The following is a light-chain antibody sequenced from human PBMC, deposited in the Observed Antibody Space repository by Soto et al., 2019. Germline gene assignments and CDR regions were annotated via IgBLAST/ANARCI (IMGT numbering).Light chain of an antibody. V-gene: IGKV1D-12*01. Sequence: DNQITPAPSSVSASFGDRVTITFRGSQRVNSWLAWYQQGPGKAPKLLIYAASSLQTGVPSRFSGSGSGTDFTLTVSSLHPEDVATYYCQQANSFPPTFGGGTKVDIK. J-gene: IGKJ4*01. CDR2: AAS. CDR3: QQANSFPPT. CDR1: QRVNSW.